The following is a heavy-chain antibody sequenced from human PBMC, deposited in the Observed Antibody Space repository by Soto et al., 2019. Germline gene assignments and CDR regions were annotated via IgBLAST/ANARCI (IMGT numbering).Heavy chain of an antibody. CDR3: ATAAFRCTAIQQFER. V-gene: IGHV1-69*01. Sequence: QVHLVQSGAEVKKPASSVKVSCQASGGTFSTYGITWVRQAPGHGLEWMGAIIPVFASTSSAQLFRGRLSITADEVSSTAYLELSGLTSEDTAIYYCATAAFRCTAIQQFERWGQGTLVTVS. D-gene: IGHD1-1*01. J-gene: IGHJ4*02. CDR2: IIPVFAST. CDR1: GGTFSTYG.